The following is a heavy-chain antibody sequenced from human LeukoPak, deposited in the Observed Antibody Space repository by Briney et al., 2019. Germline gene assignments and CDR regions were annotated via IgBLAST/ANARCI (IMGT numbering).Heavy chain of an antibody. D-gene: IGHD3-3*01. V-gene: IGHV3-9*01. Sequence: GRSLRLSCAASGFIFDDHGMHWVRQAPGKGLEWVSGIGWSSGIIGYADSVKGRFTISRDNAKNSLDLQMESLRAEDTAVYYCAKDTGSPADAITMEDNAFDIWGQGTMVTVSS. J-gene: IGHJ3*02. CDR3: AKDTGSPADAITMEDNAFDI. CDR1: GFIFDDHG. CDR2: IGWSSGII.